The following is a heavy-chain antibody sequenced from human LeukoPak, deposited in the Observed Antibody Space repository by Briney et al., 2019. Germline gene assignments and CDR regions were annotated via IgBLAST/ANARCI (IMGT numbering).Heavy chain of an antibody. CDR3: AREGYSSGWYGVDY. CDR2: INHSGST. V-gene: IGHV4-34*01. J-gene: IGHJ4*02. Sequence: PSETLSLTCAVYGGSFSGYYWSWIRQPPVKGLEWIGEINHSGSTNYNPSLKSRVTISVDTSKNQFSLKLSSVTAADTAVYYCAREGYSSGWYGVDYWGQGTLVTVSS. D-gene: IGHD6-19*01. CDR1: GGSFSGYY.